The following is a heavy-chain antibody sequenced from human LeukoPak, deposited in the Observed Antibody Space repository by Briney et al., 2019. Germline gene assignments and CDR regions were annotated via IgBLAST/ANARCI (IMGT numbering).Heavy chain of an antibody. V-gene: IGHV3-23*01. CDR1: GFTFNSYP. Sequence: GGSLRLSCAASGFTFNSYPMTWVRQAPGKGLEWISAIDDHGDSRKYADSVKGRFTISRDNSKNTLYLQMNGPRADDTARYYCTKDWRADFWGQGTLVTVSS. CDR2: IDDHGDSR. J-gene: IGHJ4*02. CDR3: TKDWRADF.